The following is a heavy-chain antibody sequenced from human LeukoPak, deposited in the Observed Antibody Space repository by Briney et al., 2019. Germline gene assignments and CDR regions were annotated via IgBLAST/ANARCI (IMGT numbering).Heavy chain of an antibody. Sequence: SETLSLTCTVSGGSISSSSYYWGWVRQPPGKELEWIGSIYYSGTTYYNPSLKSRVTISVDTSKNQFSLKLSSVTAADTAVYYCAREYYYDSSGPYFDYWGQGTLVTVSS. J-gene: IGHJ4*02. V-gene: IGHV4-39*02. CDR2: IYYSGTT. CDR3: AREYYYDSSGPYFDY. D-gene: IGHD3-22*01. CDR1: GGSISSSSYY.